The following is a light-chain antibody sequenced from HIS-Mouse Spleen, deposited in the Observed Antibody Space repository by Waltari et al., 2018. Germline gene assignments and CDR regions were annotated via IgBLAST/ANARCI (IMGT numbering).Light chain of an antibody. Sequence: DIVLTQSPGTLSLSPGERATLSCRASQSVSSSYLAWYQQKPGQAPRLLIYGASSRATGIPDRFSGSGSGTDFTLTISRLEPEDFAVYYCQQYGSSPPWPFGQGTKVEIK. CDR3: QQYGSSPPWP. CDR1: QSVSSSY. V-gene: IGKV3-20*01. J-gene: IGKJ1*01. CDR2: GAS.